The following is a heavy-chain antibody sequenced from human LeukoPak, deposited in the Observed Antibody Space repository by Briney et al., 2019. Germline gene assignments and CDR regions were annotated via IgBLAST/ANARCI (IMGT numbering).Heavy chain of an antibody. CDR2: ISAYSGNT. V-gene: IGHV1-18*01. Sequence: ASVKVSCKASGYIFTTFGISWVRQAPGQGLEWMGWISAYSGNTKYAPKLQGRVTMTKVTSTSTAYMELRSLRSDDTAVYYCARDLSIAVAGTGDYWGQGTLVSVSS. CDR1: GYIFTTFG. D-gene: IGHD6-19*01. CDR3: ARDLSIAVAGTGDY. J-gene: IGHJ4*02.